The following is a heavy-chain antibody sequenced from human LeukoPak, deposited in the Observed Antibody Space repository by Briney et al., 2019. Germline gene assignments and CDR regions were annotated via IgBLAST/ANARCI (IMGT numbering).Heavy chain of an antibody. J-gene: IGHJ6*02. CDR3: ARENTIVVVPAALGYYYGMDV. D-gene: IGHD2-2*01. V-gene: IGHV3-30-3*01. Sequence: PGGALRLSCAASGFTFSSYAMHWVRQAPGKGLEGVAVISYDGSKKYYADCVKGRFTISRDNSKNTLYLQMNSLRAEDTAVYYCARENTIVVVPAALGYYYGMDVWGQGTTVTVSS. CDR2: ISYDGSKK. CDR1: GFTFSSYA.